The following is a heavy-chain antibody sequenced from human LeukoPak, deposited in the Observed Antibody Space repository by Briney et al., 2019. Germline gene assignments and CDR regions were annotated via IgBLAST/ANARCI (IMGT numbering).Heavy chain of an antibody. V-gene: IGHV3-30*18. CDR1: GFTFSNYA. CDR2: ISYNGRDK. J-gene: IGHJ4*02. Sequence: PGGSLRLSCAASGFTFSNYAMHWVRQAPGKGLEWVAFISYNGRDKFYADSVKGRFTISRDNSKDTVYLQMNSLRGEDTAVYCCAKVGRLTDFDYWGQGTLVTVSS. CDR3: AKVGRLTDFDY. D-gene: IGHD7-27*01.